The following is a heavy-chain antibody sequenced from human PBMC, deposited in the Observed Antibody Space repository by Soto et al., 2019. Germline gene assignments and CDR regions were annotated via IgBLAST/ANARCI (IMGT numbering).Heavy chain of an antibody. CDR3: ASGRGYSYGYFDS. CDR2: IYYSGNT. D-gene: IGHD5-18*01. CDR1: GGSIISGGYY. V-gene: IGHV4-31*03. J-gene: IGHJ4*02. Sequence: SETLSLTCTVSGGSIISGGYYWSWIRQHPGKGLEWIGFIYYSGNTYYNPSLKGRVSISVDTSKNQFSLKLSSVTAADTAVYFCASGRGYSYGYFDSWGQGTLVTVSS.